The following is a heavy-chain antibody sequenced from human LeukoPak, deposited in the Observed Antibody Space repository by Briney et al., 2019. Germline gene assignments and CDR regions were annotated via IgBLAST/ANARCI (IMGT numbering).Heavy chain of an antibody. D-gene: IGHD2-15*01. CDR3: ARDLVENSRGHDF. Sequence: SGTLSLTCAVSGGSISSPNWWSWVRQPPGQGLGWIGEIYHSGMTNYKTSLKSRVTISVDESKNQFSLKLSSVTAADTAVYYCARDLVENSRGHDFWGQGSLVIVSS. CDR2: IYHSGMT. J-gene: IGHJ4*02. V-gene: IGHV4-4*02. CDR1: GGSISSPNW.